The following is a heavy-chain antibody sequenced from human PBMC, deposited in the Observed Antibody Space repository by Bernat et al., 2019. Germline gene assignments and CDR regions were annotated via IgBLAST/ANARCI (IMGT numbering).Heavy chain of an antibody. CDR2: IIPILGIA. Sequence: QVQLVQSGAEVKKPGSSVKVSCKASGGTFSSYAISWVRQAPGQGLEWMGRIIPILGIANYAQKFQGRVTITADKSTSTAYMELRSLRSDDTAVYYCAVGGYYDSSGYSSDYWGQGTLVTVSS. CDR1: GGTFSSYA. D-gene: IGHD3-22*01. CDR3: AVGGYYDSSGYSSDY. J-gene: IGHJ4*02. V-gene: IGHV1-69*04.